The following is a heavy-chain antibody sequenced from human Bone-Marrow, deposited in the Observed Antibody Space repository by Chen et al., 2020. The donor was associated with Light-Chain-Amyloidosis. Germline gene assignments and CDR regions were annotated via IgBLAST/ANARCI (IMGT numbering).Heavy chain of an antibody. CDR2: ISSSGSTI. J-gene: IGHJ6*02. D-gene: IGHD6-6*01. Sequence: QVQLVESGGGLVKPGGSLRLSCAASGSTFSDYYMSWIRQAPGKGLEWVSYISSSGSTIYYADSVKGRFTISRDNAKNSLYLQMNSLRAEDTAVYYCARERVLVPYYYYGMDVWGQGTTVTVSS. V-gene: IGHV3-11*01. CDR1: GSTFSDYY. CDR3: ARERVLVPYYYYGMDV.